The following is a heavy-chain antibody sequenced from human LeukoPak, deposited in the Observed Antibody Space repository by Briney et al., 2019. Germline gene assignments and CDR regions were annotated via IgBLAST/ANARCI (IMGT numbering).Heavy chain of an antibody. CDR3: ARGSRYCSSTSCYCDY. V-gene: IGHV3-11*04. CDR1: GFTFSDYY. Sequence: GGSLRLSCAASGFTFSDYYMSWIRQAPGKGLEWVSYISSSGSTIYYADSVKGRFTISRGNAKNSLYLQMNSLRAEDTAVYYCARGSRYCSSTSCYCDYWGQGTLVTVSS. D-gene: IGHD2-2*01. J-gene: IGHJ4*02. CDR2: ISSSGSTI.